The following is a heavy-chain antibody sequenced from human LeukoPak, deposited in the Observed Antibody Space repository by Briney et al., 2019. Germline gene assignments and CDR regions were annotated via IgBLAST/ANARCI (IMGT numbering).Heavy chain of an antibody. CDR3: ARISTSFQRGYYGMDV. D-gene: IGHD2-2*01. Sequence: GASVKVSCKASGYTFTSDGISWVRQAPGQGLEWMGWISAYNGNTNYAQKLQGRVTMTTDTSTSTAYMELRSLRSDDTAVYYCARISTSFQRGYYGMDVWGQGTTVTVSS. V-gene: IGHV1-18*01. CDR1: GYTFTSDG. CDR2: ISAYNGNT. J-gene: IGHJ6*02.